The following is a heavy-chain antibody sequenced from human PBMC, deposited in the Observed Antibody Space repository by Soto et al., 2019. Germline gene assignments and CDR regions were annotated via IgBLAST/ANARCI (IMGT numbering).Heavy chain of an antibody. J-gene: IGHJ6*02. V-gene: IGHV1-69*13. CDR3: ARGVSVLRFLEWRRKYYYGMDV. CDR2: IIPIFGTA. CDR1: GGTFSSYA. Sequence: SVKVSCKASGGTFSSYAISWVRQAPGQGLEWMGGIIPIFGTANYAQKFQGRVTITADESTSTAYMELSSLRSEDTAVYYCARGVSVLRFLEWRRKYYYGMDVWGQGTTVTVSS. D-gene: IGHD3-3*01.